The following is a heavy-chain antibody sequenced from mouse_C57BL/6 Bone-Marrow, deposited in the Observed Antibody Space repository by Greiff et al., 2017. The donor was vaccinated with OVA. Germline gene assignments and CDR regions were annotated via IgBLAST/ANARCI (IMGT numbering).Heavy chain of an antibody. J-gene: IGHJ1*03. Sequence: DVKLVESGGGLVQPGGSLKLSCAASGFTFSDYGMAWVRQAPRKGPEWVAFISNLAYSIYYADTVTGRFTISRENAKNTLYLEMSSLRSEDTAMYYCARQRGNDWYFDVWGTGTTVTVSS. D-gene: IGHD2-1*01. CDR2: ISNLAYSI. CDR1: GFTFSDYG. V-gene: IGHV5-15*01. CDR3: ARQRGNDWYFDV.